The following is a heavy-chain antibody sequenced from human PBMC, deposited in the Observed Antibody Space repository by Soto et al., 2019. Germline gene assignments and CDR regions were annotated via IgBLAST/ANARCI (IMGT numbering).Heavy chain of an antibody. J-gene: IGHJ4*02. V-gene: IGHV1-18*01. CDR3: AGTYGSGDYFLPFEY. Sequence: QVQLLQSGAEVKKPGASVKVSCKASGYMFNTYGITWVRQAPGQGLEWMGWISVYNGNIDYAKKFEGRVTMTIDTSTSKAYMELKSLTSDDTAVYYCAGTYGSGDYFLPFEYWGQGTPVSDSS. D-gene: IGHD3-10*01. CDR2: ISVYNGNI. CDR1: GYMFNTYG.